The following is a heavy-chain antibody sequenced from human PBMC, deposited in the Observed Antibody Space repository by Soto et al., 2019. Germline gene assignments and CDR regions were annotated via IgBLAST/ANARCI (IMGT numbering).Heavy chain of an antibody. Sequence: GGSLRLSCAASGFPFSSYDMHWVRQATGKGLEWVSAIGTAGDPYYPGSVKGRFTISRENAKNSLYLQRNSLRAGDTAVYYGARDEGGGFDIWGQGTMVTVSS. CDR3: ARDEGGGFDI. J-gene: IGHJ3*02. CDR1: GFPFSSYD. D-gene: IGHD2-15*01. CDR2: IGTAGDP. V-gene: IGHV3-13*05.